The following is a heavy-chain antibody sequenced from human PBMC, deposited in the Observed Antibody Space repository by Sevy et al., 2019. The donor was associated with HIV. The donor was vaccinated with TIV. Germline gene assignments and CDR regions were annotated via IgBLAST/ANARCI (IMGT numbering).Heavy chain of an antibody. J-gene: IGHJ3*02. Sequence: GGSLRLSCAASGFTFSSYWMSWVRQAPGKGLEWVANIKQDGSEKYYVDSVKGRFTISRDNAKNSLYLQMNSLGAEDTAVYYCASAPGTAVAGIPHDAFDIWGQGTMVTVSS. CDR2: IKQDGSEK. V-gene: IGHV3-7*01. D-gene: IGHD6-19*01. CDR3: ASAPGTAVAGIPHDAFDI. CDR1: GFTFSSYW.